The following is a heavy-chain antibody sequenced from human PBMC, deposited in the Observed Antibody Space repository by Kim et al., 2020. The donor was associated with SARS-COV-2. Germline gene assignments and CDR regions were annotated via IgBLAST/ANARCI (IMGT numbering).Heavy chain of an antibody. D-gene: IGHD6-13*01. CDR1: GGSVSSGSYY. J-gene: IGHJ6*02. V-gene: IGHV4-61*01. CDR3: ARGLGYSSSWAIYYYYGMDV. CDR2: IYYSGST. Sequence: SETLSLTCTVSGGSVSSGSYYWSWIRQPPGKGLEWIGYIYYSGSTNYNPSLKSRVTISVDTSKNQFSLKLSSVTAADTAVYYCARGLGYSSSWAIYYYYGMDVWGQGTTVTVSS.